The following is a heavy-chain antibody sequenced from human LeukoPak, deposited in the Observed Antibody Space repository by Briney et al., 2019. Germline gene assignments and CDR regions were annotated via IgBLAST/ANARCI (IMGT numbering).Heavy chain of an antibody. Sequence: ASVKVSCKASGGTFSSYAISWVRQAPGQGLEWMGGIIPIFGTANYAQKFQGRVTITADTSTDTVYMELSSLRSEDTAVYYCATEGKMVRGVYTDYWGQGTLVTVSS. CDR3: ATEGKMVRGVYTDY. V-gene: IGHV1-69*06. CDR2: IIPIFGTA. J-gene: IGHJ4*02. D-gene: IGHD3-10*01. CDR1: GGTFSSYA.